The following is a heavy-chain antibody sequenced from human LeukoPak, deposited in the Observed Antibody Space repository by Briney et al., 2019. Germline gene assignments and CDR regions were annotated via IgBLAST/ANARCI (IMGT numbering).Heavy chain of an antibody. Sequence: GASVKVSCKASGYTFTDYYIQWVRQAPGQGLEWMGRINPDSGGANYAQKFQGRVTMTRDTSVSTAYMELRRLRSDDTAVYYCAKDSIDSSGCYDWGQGTLVTVSS. CDR3: AKDSIDSSGCYD. D-gene: IGHD3-22*01. CDR1: GYTFTDYY. V-gene: IGHV1-2*06. J-gene: IGHJ1*01. CDR2: INPDSGGA.